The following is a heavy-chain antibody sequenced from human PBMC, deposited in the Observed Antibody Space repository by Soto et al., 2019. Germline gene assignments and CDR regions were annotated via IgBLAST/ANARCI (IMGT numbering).Heavy chain of an antibody. CDR2: IYYSGST. CDR3: ARQNYDILTGPSSFDP. D-gene: IGHD3-9*01. J-gene: IGHJ5*02. Sequence: SETLSLTCTVSGGSISSSSYYWGWIRQPPGEGLEWIGSIYYSGSTYYNPSLKSRVTISVDTSKNQFSLKLSSVTAADTAVYYCARQNYDILTGPSSFDPWGQGTLVTVSS. V-gene: IGHV4-39*01. CDR1: GGSISSSSYY.